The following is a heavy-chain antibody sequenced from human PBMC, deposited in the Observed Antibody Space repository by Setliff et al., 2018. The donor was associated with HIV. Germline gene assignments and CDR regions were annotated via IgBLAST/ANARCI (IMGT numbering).Heavy chain of an antibody. Sequence: GGSLRLSCTASGFTFGDYAMNWVRQAPGRGLEWLSYIRATNGNTQYVDSVKGRFTISRDNAKNSLFLQMNSLRAEDTAVYYCARDDKFAFDYWGLGTLVTVSS. CDR2: IRATNGNT. J-gene: IGHJ4*02. CDR1: GFTFGDYA. D-gene: IGHD3-10*01. CDR3: ARDDKFAFDY. V-gene: IGHV3-48*01.